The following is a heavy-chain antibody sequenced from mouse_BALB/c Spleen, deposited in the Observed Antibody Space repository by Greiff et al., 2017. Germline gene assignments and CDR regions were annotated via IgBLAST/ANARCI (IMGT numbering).Heavy chain of an antibody. CDR3: AKIYYGNYPFAY. Sequence: VQLQQSGPGLVKPSQSLSLTCTVTGYSITSDYAWNWIRQFPGNKLEWMGYISYSGSTSYNPSLKSRISITRDTSKNQFFLQLNSVTTEDTATYYCAKIYYGNYPFAYWGQGTLVTVSA. CDR2: ISYSGST. CDR1: GYSITSDYA. J-gene: IGHJ3*01. D-gene: IGHD2-1*01. V-gene: IGHV3-2*02.